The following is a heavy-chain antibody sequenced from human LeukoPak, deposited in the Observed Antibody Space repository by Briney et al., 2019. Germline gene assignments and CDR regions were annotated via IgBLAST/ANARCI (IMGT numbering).Heavy chain of an antibody. Sequence: GASLKVSCKASGYTFTSYAISWVRQAPGQGLEWMGWIANYNGDTKYAQNLQGRVTMTTDISTRTVYMELRSLRSDDTAVYFCAREESYGMGVWGQGTTVTVSS. V-gene: IGHV1-18*01. CDR1: GYTFTSYA. CDR3: AREESYGMGV. J-gene: IGHJ6*02. D-gene: IGHD3-10*01. CDR2: IANYNGDT.